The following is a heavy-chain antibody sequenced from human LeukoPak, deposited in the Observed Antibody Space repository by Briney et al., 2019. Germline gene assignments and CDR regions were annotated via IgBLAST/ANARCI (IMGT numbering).Heavy chain of an antibody. V-gene: IGHV4-30-4*01. D-gene: IGHD3-22*01. J-gene: IGHJ6*02. CDR3: ARVGIVSPNYGMDV. CDR1: GGSISSGDYY. Sequence: SETLSLTCTVSGGSISSGDYYWSWIRQPPGKGLEWIGYIYYSGSTYYNPSLKSRVTISVDTSNNQFSLKLSSVTAADTAVYYCARVGIVSPNYGMDVWGQGTTVTVSS. CDR2: IYYSGST.